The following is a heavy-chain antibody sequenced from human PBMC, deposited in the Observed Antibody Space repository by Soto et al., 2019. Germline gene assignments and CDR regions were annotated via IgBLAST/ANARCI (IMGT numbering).Heavy chain of an antibody. V-gene: IGHV4-39*01. CDR1: GGSVKSSSFY. CDR2: IYYSGGA. Sequence: SETLSLTCTVSGGSVKSSSFYWGWIRQSPGKGLEWIGSIYYSGGASYNPSLKSRVTISVDASKNKFSLKLRSVTAADTAIYYCVRPAAIFGVESWFDSWGRGIQVTVPQ. CDR3: VRPAAIFGVESWFDS. D-gene: IGHD3-3*01. J-gene: IGHJ5*01.